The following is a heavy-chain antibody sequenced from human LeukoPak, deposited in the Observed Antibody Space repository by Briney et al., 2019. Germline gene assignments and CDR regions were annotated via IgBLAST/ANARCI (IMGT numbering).Heavy chain of an antibody. V-gene: IGHV4-4*02. D-gene: IGHD5-18*01. J-gene: IGHJ6*02. CDR2: IYHSGST. Sequence: SGTLSLTCAVSGGSISSSNWWSWVRQPPGKGLEWIGEIYHSGSTNYNPSLKSRVTISVDKSKNQFSLKLSSVTAADTAVYYCAREYRYSYGPPYYHYYGMDVWGQGTTVTVSS. CDR1: GGSISSSNW. CDR3: AREYRYSYGPPYYHYYGMDV.